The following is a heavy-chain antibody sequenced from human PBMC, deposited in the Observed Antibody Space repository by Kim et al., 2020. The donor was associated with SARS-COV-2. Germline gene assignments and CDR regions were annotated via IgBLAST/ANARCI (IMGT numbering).Heavy chain of an antibody. CDR2: K. V-gene: IGHV3-30*01. CDR3: AREIVSYYGMDV. Sequence: KYSADPVKGRFTISRDNSKNTLYLQMNSLRAEDTAVYYCAREIVSYYGMDVWGQGTTVTVSS. J-gene: IGHJ6*02. D-gene: IGHD1-26*01.